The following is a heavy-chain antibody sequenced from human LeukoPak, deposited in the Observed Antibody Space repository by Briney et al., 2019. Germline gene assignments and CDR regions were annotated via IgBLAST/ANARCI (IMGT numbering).Heavy chain of an antibody. CDR1: GFTFSSYA. CDR3: AKERGYSYGYLDC. D-gene: IGHD5-18*01. V-gene: IGHV3-23*01. CDR2: ISGSGGST. J-gene: IGHJ4*02. Sequence: GGSLRLSCAASGFTFSSYAMSWVRQAPGKGLEWVSDISGSGGSTYYADSVKGRFTISRDNSNNTLYLQMNSPRAEDTALYYCAKERGYSYGYLDCWGQGTLVTVSS.